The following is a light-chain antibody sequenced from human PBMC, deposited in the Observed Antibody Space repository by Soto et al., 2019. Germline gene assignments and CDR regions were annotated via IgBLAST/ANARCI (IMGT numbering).Light chain of an antibody. CDR2: NNN. CDR1: SSNIGAGYD. V-gene: IGLV1-40*01. Sequence: QSVLTQPPSVSGAPGQRVTISCTGSSSNIGAGYDVHWYQRLPGTAPKVLIYNNNNRPSGVPDRFSGSKSGPSASLAITGLQAEDEADYYCQSYDSSLSGSYVFGTGTKLTVL. J-gene: IGLJ1*01. CDR3: QSYDSSLSGSYV.